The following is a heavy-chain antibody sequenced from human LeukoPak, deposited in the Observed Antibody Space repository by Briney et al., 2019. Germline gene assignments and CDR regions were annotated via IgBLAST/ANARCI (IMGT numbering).Heavy chain of an antibody. J-gene: IGHJ4*02. D-gene: IGHD6-13*01. V-gene: IGHV4-34*01. CDR1: GGSFSGYY. CDR3: ARGGPVGSSLDY. Sequence: SETLSLTCAVYGGSFSGYYWSWIRQPPGKGLEWIGEVNHSGSTNYNPSLKSRVTISVDTSKNQFSLKLSSVTAADTAVYYCARGGPVGSSLDYWGQGTLVTVSS. CDR2: VNHSGST.